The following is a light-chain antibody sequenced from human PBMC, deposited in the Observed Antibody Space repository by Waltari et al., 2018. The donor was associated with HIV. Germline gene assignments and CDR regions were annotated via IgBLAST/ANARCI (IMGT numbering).Light chain of an antibody. CDR2: ANN. V-gene: IGLV1-40*01. CDR3: QSFDNSLI. CDR1: SSNIAAGYA. J-gene: IGLJ2*01. Sequence: QSVLTQPPSVSAAPGQRVTISCTGTSSNIAAGYAVHWYQHVAGTAPNLLIYANNNRPAGVPDRSAGSKSGTSATLVIAGLQAEDEADYDCQSFDNSLICGGGTKLTVL.